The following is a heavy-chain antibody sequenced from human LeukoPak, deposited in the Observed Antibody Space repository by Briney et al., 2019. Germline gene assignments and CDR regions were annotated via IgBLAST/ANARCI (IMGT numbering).Heavy chain of an antibody. Sequence: ASVTVSCKASGYTFTSYDINWVRQATGQGLEWMGWMNPNSGNTGYAQKFQGRVTMTRNTSISTAYMELSSLRSEDTAMYYCARDPEGSGNWFDTWGQGILVTVSS. D-gene: IGHD2-15*01. CDR2: MNPNSGNT. V-gene: IGHV1-8*01. CDR1: GYTFTSYD. J-gene: IGHJ5*02. CDR3: ARDPEGSGNWFDT.